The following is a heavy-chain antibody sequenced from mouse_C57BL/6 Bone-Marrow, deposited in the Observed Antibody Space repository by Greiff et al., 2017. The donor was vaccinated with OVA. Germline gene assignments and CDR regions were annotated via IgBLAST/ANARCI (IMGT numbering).Heavy chain of an antibody. CDR1: GYAFTNYL. CDR2: INPGSGGT. D-gene: IGHD1-1*01. CDR3: ASGLFYAMDY. Sequence: VQLQQSGAELVRPGTSVKVSCKASGYAFTNYLIEWVKQRPGQGLEWIGVINPGSGGTNYNEKFKGKATLTADKSSSTAYMQLSSLTSEDSAVYYCASGLFYAMDYWGQGTSVTVSS. V-gene: IGHV1-54*01. J-gene: IGHJ4*01.